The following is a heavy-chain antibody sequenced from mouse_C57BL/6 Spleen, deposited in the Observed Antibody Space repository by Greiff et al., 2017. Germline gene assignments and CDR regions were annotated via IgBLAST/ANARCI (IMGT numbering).Heavy chain of an antibody. D-gene: IGHD2-3*01. J-gene: IGHJ3*01. CDR3: ARSVGLLQAWFAY. CDR1: GYAFTNYL. V-gene: IGHV1-54*01. CDR2: INPGSGGT. Sequence: VQLQQSGAELVRPGTSVKVSCKASGYAFTNYLIEWVKQRPGQGLEWIGVINPGSGGTNYNEKFKGKATLTADKSSSTAYMQLSSLTSEDSAVYFCARSVGLLQAWFAYWGQGTLVTVSA.